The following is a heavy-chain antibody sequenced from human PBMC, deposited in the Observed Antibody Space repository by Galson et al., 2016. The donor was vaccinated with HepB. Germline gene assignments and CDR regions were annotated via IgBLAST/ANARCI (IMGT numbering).Heavy chain of an antibody. V-gene: IGHV1-2*04. CDR2: INPNTGDT. J-gene: IGHJ6*02. Sequence: SVKVSCKASGYRFIGNYIHWVRLAPGPGLEWMGWINPNTGDTKIAQKFQGWVTMTRDTSMNTAYMQLSSLKFDDTAIYYCARDRRVGIASRRGKPYFYNGLDVWGQGTSVAVS. D-gene: IGHD4-23*01. CDR1: GYRFIGNY. CDR3: ARDRRVGIASRRGKPYFYNGLDV.